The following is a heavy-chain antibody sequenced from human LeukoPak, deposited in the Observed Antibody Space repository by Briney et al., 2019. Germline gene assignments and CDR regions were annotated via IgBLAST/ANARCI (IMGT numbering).Heavy chain of an antibody. CDR2: ISGSGGST. D-gene: IGHD5-18*01. CDR1: GFTFRNAW. CDR3: AKGSQLWPGYWFDP. V-gene: IGHV3-23*01. J-gene: IGHJ5*02. Sequence: GGSLRLSCAASGFTFRNAWMSWVRQAPGKGLEWVSAISGSGGSTYYADSVKGRFTISRDNSKNTLYLQMNSLRAEDTAVYYCAKGSQLWPGYWFDPWGQGTLVTVSS.